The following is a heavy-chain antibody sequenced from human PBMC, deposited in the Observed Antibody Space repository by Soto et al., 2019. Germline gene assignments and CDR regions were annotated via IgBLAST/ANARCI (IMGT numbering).Heavy chain of an antibody. CDR1: GFTFSSYA. J-gene: IGHJ4*02. D-gene: IGHD2-2*01. Sequence: GGSLRLSCAASGFTFSSYAMSWVRQAPGKGLEWVSAISGSGGSTYYADSVKGRFTISRDNSKNTLYLQMNSLRAEDTAVYYCAKDVRVVPAAKPDYWGQGTLVTVSS. V-gene: IGHV3-23*01. CDR2: ISGSGGST. CDR3: AKDVRVVPAAKPDY.